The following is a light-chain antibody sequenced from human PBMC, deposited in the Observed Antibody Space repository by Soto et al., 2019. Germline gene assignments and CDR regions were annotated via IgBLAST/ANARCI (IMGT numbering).Light chain of an antibody. CDR2: AAS. Sequence: ELVLTQSPGTLSLSPGERATLSCRASQSVSSSNLAWYQQKPGLAPRLLIYAASSRATGIPDRFSGSGSGTDFTLTISRLEPEDFAMYRCHQYASSPPTLGPGT. J-gene: IGKJ3*01. V-gene: IGKV3-20*01. CDR1: QSVSSSN. CDR3: HQYASSPPT.